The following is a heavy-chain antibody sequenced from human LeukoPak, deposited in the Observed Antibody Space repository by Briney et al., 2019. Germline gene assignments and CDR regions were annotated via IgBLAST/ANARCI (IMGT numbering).Heavy chain of an antibody. V-gene: IGHV3-30*02. CDR1: GFTFSSYG. D-gene: IGHD3-10*01. Sequence: PGGSLRLSCAASGFTFSSYGMHWVRQAPGKGLEWVAFIRYDASNKYYADSVKGRFTISRDNSKNTLYLQMNSLRAEDTAVYYCAKVGDGSGSYSDYWGQGTLVTVSS. J-gene: IGHJ4*02. CDR2: IRYDASNK. CDR3: AKVGDGSGSYSDY.